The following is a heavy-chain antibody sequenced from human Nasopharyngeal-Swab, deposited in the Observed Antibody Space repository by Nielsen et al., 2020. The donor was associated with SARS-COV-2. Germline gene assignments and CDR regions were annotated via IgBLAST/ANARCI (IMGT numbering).Heavy chain of an antibody. Sequence: SETLSLTCTVSGGSISSGDYYWSWIRQPPGKGLEWIGYIYYSGSTYYNPSLKSRVTISVDTSKNQFPLKLSSVTAADTAVYYCARERTDDNWFDPWGQGTLVTVSS. CDR1: GGSISSGDYY. CDR3: ARERTDDNWFDP. CDR2: IYYSGST. V-gene: IGHV4-30-4*01. J-gene: IGHJ5*02.